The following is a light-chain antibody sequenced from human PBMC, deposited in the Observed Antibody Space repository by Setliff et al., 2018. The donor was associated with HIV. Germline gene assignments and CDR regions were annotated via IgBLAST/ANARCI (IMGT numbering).Light chain of an antibody. Sequence: GGTVTLTCGSSTGAVTSGHYPYWFQQKPGQAPRTLIHDTSNKESWTPARFSGSLLGGKAALTLSGAQPEDEAAYYCFLTYSGARRVFGGGT. J-gene: IGLJ3*02. CDR3: FLTYSGARRV. CDR1: TGAVTSGHY. V-gene: IGLV7-46*01. CDR2: DTS.